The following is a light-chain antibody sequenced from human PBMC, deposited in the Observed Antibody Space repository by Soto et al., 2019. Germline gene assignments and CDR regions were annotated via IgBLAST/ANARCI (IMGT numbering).Light chain of an antibody. CDR2: GAS. V-gene: IGKV3-15*01. CDR3: QQYGNSPRT. CDR1: QSVSSN. Sequence: EIVMTQSPATPSVSPGERATLSCRASQSVSSNLAWYQQKPGQAPRLLIYGASTRATGIPARFSGSGSGTEFTLTISSLQSEDFAVYYCQQYGNSPRTVGQGTKVDIK. J-gene: IGKJ1*01.